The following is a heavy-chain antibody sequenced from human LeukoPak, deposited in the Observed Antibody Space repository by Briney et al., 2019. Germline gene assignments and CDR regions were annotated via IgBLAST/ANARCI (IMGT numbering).Heavy chain of an antibody. CDR3: AKDGASEWVAARHFDN. J-gene: IGHJ4*02. CDR1: GFTFRTYG. Sequence: GSLRLSCAASGFTFRTYGMHWVRPAPGKGLGWVAFIRFDGSNKYYADSVKGRFTISRDNSKNTLYLQMNILTTDETAVYYCAKDGASEWVAARHFDNWGQGTLVTVSS. V-gene: IGHV3-30*02. CDR2: IRFDGSNK. D-gene: IGHD6-6*01.